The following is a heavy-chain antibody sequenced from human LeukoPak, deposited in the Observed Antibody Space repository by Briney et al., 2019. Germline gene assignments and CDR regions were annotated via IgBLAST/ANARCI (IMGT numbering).Heavy chain of an antibody. D-gene: IGHD4-17*01. V-gene: IGHV3-30*18. CDR1: GFTFSSYG. CDR3: AKESADYGVDHYFDY. Sequence: GGSLRLSCAASGFTFSSYGMHWVRQAPGKGLEWVAVISYDGSNKYYADSVKGRFTTSRDNSKNTLYLQMNSLRAEDTAVYYCAKESADYGVDHYFDYWGQGTLVTVSS. J-gene: IGHJ4*02. CDR2: ISYDGSNK.